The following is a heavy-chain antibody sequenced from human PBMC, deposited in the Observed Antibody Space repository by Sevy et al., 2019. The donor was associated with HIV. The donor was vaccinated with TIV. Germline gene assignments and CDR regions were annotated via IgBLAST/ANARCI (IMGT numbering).Heavy chain of an antibody. J-gene: IGHJ4*02. V-gene: IGHV3-30-3*01. Sequence: GGSLRLSCAASGFTFSSYAMHWVRQAPGKGLERVAVISYDGSNKYYADSVKGRFTISRDNSKNTLYLQMNSLRAEDTAVYYCARDADATVTTFDYWGQGTLVTVSS. CDR2: ISYDGSNK. CDR3: ARDADATVTTFDY. CDR1: GFTFSSYA. D-gene: IGHD4-17*01.